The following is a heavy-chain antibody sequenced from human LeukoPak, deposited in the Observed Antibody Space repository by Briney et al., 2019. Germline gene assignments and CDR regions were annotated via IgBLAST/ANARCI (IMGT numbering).Heavy chain of an antibody. CDR1: GYAFTSYG. J-gene: IGHJ5*02. CDR3: AREALSWFGVTTYNWFDP. V-gene: IGHV1-18*01. Sequence: ASVKVSCKASGYAFTSYGISWVRQAPGQGLEWMGWISAYNGNTNYAQKLQGRVTMTTDTSTSTAYMELRSLRSDDTPGYYCAREALSWFGVTTYNWFDPWGQGTLVTVSS. CDR2: ISAYNGNT. D-gene: IGHD4-17*01.